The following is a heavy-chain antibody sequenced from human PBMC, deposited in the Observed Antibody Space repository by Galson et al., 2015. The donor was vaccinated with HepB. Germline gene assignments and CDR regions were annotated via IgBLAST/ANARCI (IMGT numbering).Heavy chain of an antibody. V-gene: IGHV3-7*01. J-gene: IGHJ4*02. Sequence: SLRLSCAASGFTFSSYWMTWVRQAPGKGLEWVANIKQDGTEKYYVDSVKGRFTISRDNAKNSLYLQMNSLRAEDTAVYYCARGYSASWYDLPDYWGQGTLVTVSS. D-gene: IGHD6-13*01. CDR3: ARGYSASWYDLPDY. CDR2: IKQDGTEK. CDR1: GFTFSSYW.